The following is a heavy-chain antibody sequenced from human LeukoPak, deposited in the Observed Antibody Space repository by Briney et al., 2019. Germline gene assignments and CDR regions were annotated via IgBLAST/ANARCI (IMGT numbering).Heavy chain of an antibody. D-gene: IGHD3-3*01. V-gene: IGHV4-39*01. CDR3: ARHAQEYYDFWSGYAADFDY. CDR2: IYYSGST. J-gene: IGHJ4*02. Sequence: WVRQPPGKGLEWIGSIYYSGSTYYDPSLKSRVTISVDTSKNQFSLKLSSVTAADTAVYYCARHAQEYYDFWSGYAADFDYWGQGTLVTVSS.